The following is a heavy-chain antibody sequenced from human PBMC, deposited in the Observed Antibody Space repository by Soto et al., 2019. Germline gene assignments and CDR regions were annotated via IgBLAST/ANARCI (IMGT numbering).Heavy chain of an antibody. CDR2: ISSNGGTT. CDR1: GFTFSSYD. V-gene: IGHV3-64*01. CDR3: VRRVSGNYDY. Sequence: EVQLAESGGGMVQPGGSLRLSCVASGFTFSSYDMHWVRQAPGKGLEYVSSISSNGGTTYYGNSVKGRFTISRDNSKNPLYLQMGSLRAEDMAVYYCVRRVSGNYDYWGQGTLFTVSS. D-gene: IGHD1-7*01. J-gene: IGHJ4*02.